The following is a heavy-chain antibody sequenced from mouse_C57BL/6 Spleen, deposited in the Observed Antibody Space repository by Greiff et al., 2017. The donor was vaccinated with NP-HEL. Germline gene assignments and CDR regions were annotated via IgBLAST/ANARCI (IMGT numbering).Heavy chain of an antibody. V-gene: IGHV1-72*01. CDR2: INPNSGGT. Sequence: QVQLQQPGAELVKPGASVKLSCKASGYTFTSYWMHWVKQRPGRGLEWIGRINPNSGGTKYNEKFKSKATLTVDKPSSTAYMQLSSLTSEDSAVYYCARFQVTITTVPYYFDYWGQGTTLTVSS. CDR1: GYTFTSYW. CDR3: ARFQVTITTVPYYFDY. D-gene: IGHD1-1*01. J-gene: IGHJ2*01.